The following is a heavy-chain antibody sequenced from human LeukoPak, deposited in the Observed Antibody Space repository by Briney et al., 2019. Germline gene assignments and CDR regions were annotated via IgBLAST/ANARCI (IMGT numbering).Heavy chain of an antibody. CDR3: ARVGRDSGWRGNDY. CDR2: IIPIFGTA. Sequence: GSSVTVSCKASGGTFSSYAISWVRQAPGQGLEWMGGIIPIFGTANYAQKFQGRVTITADESTSTAYMELRSLRSDDTAVYYCARVGRDSGWRGNDYWGQGTLVTVSS. D-gene: IGHD6-19*01. J-gene: IGHJ4*02. CDR1: GGTFSSYA. V-gene: IGHV1-69*01.